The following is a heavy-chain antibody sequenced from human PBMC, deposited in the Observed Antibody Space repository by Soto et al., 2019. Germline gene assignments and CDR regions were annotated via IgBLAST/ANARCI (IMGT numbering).Heavy chain of an antibody. D-gene: IGHD2-8*01. CDR3: AHEVCYTRNWFGP. Sequence: QITLKESGPTLVKPSETLTLTCSFSGFSLRTSGVGVAWIRQPPGKALEWLALIYWNDYKRFSPSLRSRLSITKDTSKNQVVLTLTDVDPVDTATYYCAHEVCYTRNWFGPWGQGTLVTVSS. J-gene: IGHJ5*02. CDR1: GFSLRTSGVG. V-gene: IGHV2-5*01. CDR2: IYWNDYK.